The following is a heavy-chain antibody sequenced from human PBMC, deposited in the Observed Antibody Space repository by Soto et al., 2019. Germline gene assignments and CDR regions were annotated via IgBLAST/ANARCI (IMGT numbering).Heavy chain of an antibody. D-gene: IGHD3-10*01. Sequence: QVRLQQWGAEQLKPSETLSPTCAVYGVSFSGYYWCWIRQPPGKGLEWIGEINHSGSTNYNPSLKSPVTISVDPSKNPFSLKLSSVTAADTAVYYCALGQLGEKWGQGTLVTVSS. CDR3: ALGQLGEK. V-gene: IGHV4-34*01. J-gene: IGHJ4*02. CDR1: GVSFSGYY. CDR2: INHSGST.